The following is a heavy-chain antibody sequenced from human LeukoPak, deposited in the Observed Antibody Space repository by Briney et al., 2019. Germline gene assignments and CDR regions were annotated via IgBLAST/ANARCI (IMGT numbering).Heavy chain of an antibody. Sequence: GGSLRLSCAASGFTLNNYAMSWVRQAPGKGLEWVSLISGSGGTTHSADSVKGRFTISRDNSRKMLYLQMSSLRAEDTAVYYCAKGRGDGYTYPLLFDYWGQGTLVTVSS. CDR1: GFTLNNYA. V-gene: IGHV3-23*01. CDR3: AKGRGDGYTYPLLFDY. J-gene: IGHJ4*02. CDR2: ISGSGGTT. D-gene: IGHD5-24*01.